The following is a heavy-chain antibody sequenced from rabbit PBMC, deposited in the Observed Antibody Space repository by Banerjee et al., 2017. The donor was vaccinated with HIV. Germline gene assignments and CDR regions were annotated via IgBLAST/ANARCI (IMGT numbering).Heavy chain of an antibody. CDR3: ARDLAGVIGWNFNL. D-gene: IGHD4-1*01. V-gene: IGHV1S45*01. CDR2: IYTGSGGDT. CDR1: AIDFIGYYY. J-gene: IGHJ4*01. Sequence: QEQLEESGGDLVKPGASLTLNCTASAIDFIGYYYMCWVRQAPGKGLEWIACIYTGSGGDTYYASWAKGRFTISKTSSTAVTLQMTSLTAADTATYFCARDLAGVIGWNFNLWGPGTLVTVS.